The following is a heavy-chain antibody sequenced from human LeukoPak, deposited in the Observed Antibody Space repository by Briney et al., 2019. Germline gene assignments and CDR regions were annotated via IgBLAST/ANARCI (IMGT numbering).Heavy chain of an antibody. J-gene: IGHJ3*02. CDR1: GDSVSSSSAA. Sequence: SQTLSLTCAISGDSVSSSSAAWNWIRQSPSRGLEWLGRTYYRSKWYNEYAVSVKSRIIINPDTSKNQFSLQLNSVTPEDTAVYYCARVGAPVVTHDAFDIWGQGTMVTVSS. D-gene: IGHD4-23*01. V-gene: IGHV6-1*01. CDR3: ARVGAPVVTHDAFDI. CDR2: TYYRSKWYN.